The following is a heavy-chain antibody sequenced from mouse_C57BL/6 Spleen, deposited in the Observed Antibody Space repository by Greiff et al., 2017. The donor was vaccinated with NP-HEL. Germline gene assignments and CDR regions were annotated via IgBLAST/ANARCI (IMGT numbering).Heavy chain of an antibody. J-gene: IGHJ4*01. Sequence: QVQLQQSGAELVRPGASVTLSCKASGYTFTDYEMHWVKQTPVHGLEWIGAIDPETGGTAYNQKFKGKAILTADKSSSTAYMELRSLTSEDSAVYYCTRYRYEYAMDYWGQGTSVTVSS. CDR2: IDPETGGT. V-gene: IGHV1-15*01. D-gene: IGHD1-1*01. CDR3: TRYRYEYAMDY. CDR1: GYTFTDYE.